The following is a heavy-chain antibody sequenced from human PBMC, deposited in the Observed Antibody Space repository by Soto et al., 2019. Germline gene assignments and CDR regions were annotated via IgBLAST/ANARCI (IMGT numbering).Heavy chain of an antibody. V-gene: IGHV3-23*01. Sequence: EVQLLESGGGLVRPGGSLRLSCAGSGFAVGSYAVGWVRQAPGEGLEWVSVISGSGDGTNYADSVTGRFTISRDKSKNMLYLQMNSLRDEDTAVYYCAKGMGGESSGWFDFWGQGTLVTVSS. D-gene: IGHD6-19*01. J-gene: IGHJ4*02. CDR1: GFAVGSYA. CDR3: AKGMGGESSGWFDF. CDR2: ISGSGDGT.